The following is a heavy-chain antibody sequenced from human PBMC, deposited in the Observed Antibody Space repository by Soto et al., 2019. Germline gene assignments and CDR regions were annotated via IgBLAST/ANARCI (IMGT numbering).Heavy chain of an antibody. J-gene: IGHJ6*02. Sequence: GGSLRLSCAASGFTVSSKYMTWVRQALGKGLEWVSLIQSGGTTYYADSVKGRFTISRDNSKNTLYLQMNSLRAEDTAVYYCANPGIAAAGTYGMDVWGQATTVTVSS. CDR3: ANPGIAAAGTYGMDV. CDR2: IQSGGTT. D-gene: IGHD6-13*01. CDR1: GFTVSSKY. V-gene: IGHV3-66*01.